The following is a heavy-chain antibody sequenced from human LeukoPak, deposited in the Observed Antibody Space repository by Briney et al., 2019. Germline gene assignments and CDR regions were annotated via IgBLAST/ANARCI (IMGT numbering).Heavy chain of an antibody. CDR3: ARDRHPVIWFGELTQEYNWFDP. V-gene: IGHV4-30-4*08. J-gene: IGHJ5*02. D-gene: IGHD3-10*01. Sequence: SQTLSLTCTVSGGSISSGDYYWSWIRQPPGKGLEWIGYIYYSGSTYYNPSLKSRVTISVDTSKNQFSLKLSSVTAADTAVYCCARDRHPVIWFGELTQEYNWFDPWGQGTLVTVSS. CDR1: GGSISSGDYY. CDR2: IYYSGST.